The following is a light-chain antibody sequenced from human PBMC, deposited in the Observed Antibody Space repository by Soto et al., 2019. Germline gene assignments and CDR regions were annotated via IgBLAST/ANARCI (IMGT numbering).Light chain of an antibody. V-gene: IGLV2-14*03. Sequence: QSALTQPASVSGSPGQSIAISCTGTSSDVGGYNSVSWYQQHPGKAPKLMIYNVSNRPSGVSDRFSGSKSGNTAFLTISGLQAEDEADYYCSSYTSSNTYVFGTGTKLTVL. CDR1: SSDVGGYNS. CDR2: NVS. CDR3: SSYTSSNTYV. J-gene: IGLJ1*01.